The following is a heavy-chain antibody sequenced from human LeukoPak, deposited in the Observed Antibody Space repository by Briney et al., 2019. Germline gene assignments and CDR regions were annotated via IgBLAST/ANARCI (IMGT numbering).Heavy chain of an antibody. Sequence: PGRSLRLSCAASGFTFSSYAMHWVRQAPGKGLEWVAVISYDGSNKYYADFVKGRFTISRDNSKNTLYLQMNSLRAEDTAVYYCARATYYYDSSGSHLGYWGQGTLVTVSS. D-gene: IGHD3-22*01. V-gene: IGHV3-30-3*01. CDR1: GFTFSSYA. CDR3: ARATYYYDSSGSHLGY. J-gene: IGHJ4*02. CDR2: ISYDGSNK.